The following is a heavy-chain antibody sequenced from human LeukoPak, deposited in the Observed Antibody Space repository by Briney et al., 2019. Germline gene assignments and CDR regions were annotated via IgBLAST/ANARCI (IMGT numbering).Heavy chain of an antibody. Sequence: PSETLSLTCTVSGGSISSYYWSWIRQPAGKGLEWIGRIYTSGSTNYNPSLKSRVTMSVDTSKNQFSLKLSSVTAADTAVYYCARDTSRYDFWSGYYFDYWGQGTLVTVS. CDR3: ARDTSRYDFWSGYYFDY. V-gene: IGHV4-4*07. CDR1: GGSISSYY. D-gene: IGHD3-3*01. CDR2: IYTSGST. J-gene: IGHJ4*02.